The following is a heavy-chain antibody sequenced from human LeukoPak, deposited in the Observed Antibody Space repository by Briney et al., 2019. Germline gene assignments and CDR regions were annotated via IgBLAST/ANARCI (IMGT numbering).Heavy chain of an antibody. CDR2: IYYSGST. V-gene: IGHV4-39*01. Sequence: SETLSLTCTVSGGSISSSSYYWGWIRQPPGTGLDWIVSIYYSGSTYYNPSLKSRVTISVDTSKNQFSLKLSSVTAADTAVYYCASFSSSWYQDYYYGMDVWGQGTTVTVSS. CDR1: GGSISSSSYY. CDR3: ASFSSSWYQDYYYGMDV. J-gene: IGHJ6*02. D-gene: IGHD6-13*01.